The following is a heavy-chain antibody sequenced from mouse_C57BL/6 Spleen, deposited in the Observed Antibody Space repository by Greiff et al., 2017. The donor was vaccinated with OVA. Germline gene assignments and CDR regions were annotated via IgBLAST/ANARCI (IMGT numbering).Heavy chain of an antibody. CDR1: GYAFSSSW. CDR2: IYPGDGDT. J-gene: IGHJ2*01. Sequence: VMLVESGPELVKPGASVKISCKASGYAFSSSWMNWVKQRPGKGLEWIGRIYPGDGDTNYNGKFKGKATLTADKSSSTAYMQLSSLTSEDSAVYFCARGGYYYGSFDYWGQGTTLTVSS. D-gene: IGHD1-1*01. V-gene: IGHV1-82*01. CDR3: ARGGYYYGSFDY.